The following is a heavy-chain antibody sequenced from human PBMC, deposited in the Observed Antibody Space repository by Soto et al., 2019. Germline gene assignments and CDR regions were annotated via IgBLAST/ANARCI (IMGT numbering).Heavy chain of an antibody. CDR2: FDPEDGET. CDR3: ATDGTRSSAYCGGDCYLYYYGMDV. Sequence: GASVKVSCKVSGYTLTELSMHWVRQAPGKGLEWMGGFDPEDGETIYAQKFQGRVTMTEDTSTDTAYMELSSLRSEDTAVYYCATDGTRSSAYCGGDCYLYYYGMDVWGQGTTVTVSS. J-gene: IGHJ6*02. CDR1: GYTLTELS. V-gene: IGHV1-24*01. D-gene: IGHD2-21*02.